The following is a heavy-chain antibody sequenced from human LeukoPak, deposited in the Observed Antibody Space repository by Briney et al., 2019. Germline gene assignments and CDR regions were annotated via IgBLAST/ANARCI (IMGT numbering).Heavy chain of an antibody. CDR1: GGSIGTYY. CDR3: ARHIGGGIEDMDV. V-gene: IGHV4-59*08. J-gene: IGHJ6*03. D-gene: IGHD3-16*02. CDR2: IYVTGT. Sequence: PSETLSLTCTVSGGSIGTYYWSWVRQSPGTGLEWIGYIYVTGTRYNPYLQSRVTISVDGSRNQFFLKMTSVTAAATAAVYCARHIGGGIEDMDVWGRGTKVTVSS.